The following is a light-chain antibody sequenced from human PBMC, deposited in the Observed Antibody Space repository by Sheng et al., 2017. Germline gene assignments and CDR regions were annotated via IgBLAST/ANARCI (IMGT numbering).Light chain of an antibody. Sequence: DIQMTQSPATLSASVGDRVTISCRASQSIGTWLAWYQQKPGKAPKLLISEASDLENGVPSRFSGSGSGTEFTLTITSLQPDDSATYYCQQYNSYSRTFGQGTKVEIK. J-gene: IGKJ1*01. V-gene: IGKV1-5*03. CDR1: QSIGTW. CDR3: QQYNSYSRT. CDR2: EAS.